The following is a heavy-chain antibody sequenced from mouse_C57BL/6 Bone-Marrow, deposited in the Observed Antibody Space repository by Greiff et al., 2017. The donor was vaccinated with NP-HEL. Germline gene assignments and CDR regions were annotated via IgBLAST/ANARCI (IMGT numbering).Heavy chain of an antibody. CDR2: IRNKANGYTT. CDR1: GFTFTTYY. J-gene: IGHJ2*01. V-gene: IGHV7-3*01. CDR3: ARYDWDDFDY. Sequence: EVKLQESGGGLVQPGGSLSLSCAASGFTFTTYYMSWVRQPPGKALEWLGFIRNKANGYTTEYSASVKGRFTISRDNSQSILYLQMNALRAEDSATYYCARYDWDDFDYWGQGTTLTVSS. D-gene: IGHD4-1*01.